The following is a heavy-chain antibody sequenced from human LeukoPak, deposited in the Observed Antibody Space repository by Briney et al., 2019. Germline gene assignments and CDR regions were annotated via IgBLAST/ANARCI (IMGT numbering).Heavy chain of an antibody. Sequence: PSETLSLTCTVSGGSISSYYWSWIRQPPGKGLEWIGYIYYSGSTNYNPSLKSRVTISVDTSKNQFSLKLSSVTAADTAVYYCARGLTPYYDFWSGYYSTPHYYYYYMDVWGKGTTGTVSS. V-gene: IGHV4-59*01. CDR1: GGSISSYY. D-gene: IGHD3-3*01. CDR3: ARGLTPYYDFWSGYYSTPHYYYYYMDV. CDR2: IYYSGST. J-gene: IGHJ6*03.